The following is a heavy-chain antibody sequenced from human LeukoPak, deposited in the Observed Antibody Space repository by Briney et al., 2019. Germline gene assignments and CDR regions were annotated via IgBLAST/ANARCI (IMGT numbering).Heavy chain of an antibody. CDR1: GFAFSSDW. Sequence: GGSLRLSCAASGFAFSSDWMHWVRQAPGKGLVWVSRINSDGSSTTYADSVKGRFTISRDNAKNTLYLQMNSLRAEDTALYYCASRWWYFDLWGRGTLVAVSS. J-gene: IGHJ2*01. CDR2: INSDGSST. V-gene: IGHV3-74*03. CDR3: ASRWWYFDL. D-gene: IGHD6-13*01.